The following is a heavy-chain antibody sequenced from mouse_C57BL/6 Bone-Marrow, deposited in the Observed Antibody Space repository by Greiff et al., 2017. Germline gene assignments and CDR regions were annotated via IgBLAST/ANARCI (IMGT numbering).Heavy chain of an antibody. V-gene: IGHV1-4*01. CDR1: GYTFTSYT. D-gene: IGHD2-4*01. Sequence: QVQLQQSGAELARPGASVKMSCKASGYTFTSYTMHWVKQRPGQGLEWIGYINPSSGYTKYNQKFKDKATLTADKSSSTAYMQLSSLTSEDTAVYYCARKRCYDYDGASWFAYWGQGTLVTVSA. J-gene: IGHJ3*01. CDR2: INPSSGYT. CDR3: ARKRCYDYDGASWFAY.